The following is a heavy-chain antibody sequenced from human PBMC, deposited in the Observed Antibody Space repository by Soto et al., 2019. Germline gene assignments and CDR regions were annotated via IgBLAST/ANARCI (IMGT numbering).Heavy chain of an antibody. CDR1: GGSVSSGSYY. CDR3: ARDGVDTYGMDA. CDR2: IYYSGST. J-gene: IGHJ6*02. V-gene: IGHV4-61*01. D-gene: IGHD3-3*01. Sequence: PSETLSLTCTVSGGSVSSGSYYWSWIRQPPGKGLEWIGYIYYSGSTNYNPSLKSRVTISVDTSKNQFSLKLSSVTAADTAVYYCARDGVDTYGMDAWGQGTTVTVS.